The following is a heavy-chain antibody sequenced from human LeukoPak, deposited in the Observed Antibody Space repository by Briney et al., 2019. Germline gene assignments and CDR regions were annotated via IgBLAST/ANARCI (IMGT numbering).Heavy chain of an antibody. J-gene: IGHJ4*02. CDR2: ISGSSSFI. Sequence: GGSLRLPCAASGFTFSTYSMNWVRQAPGKGLEWVSSISGSSSFIYYADSVKGRFTISRDNAKNSVYLQMNSLRADDTAVYYCARGYDSSGYYHYYFDYWGQGTLVTVSS. CDR3: ARGYDSSGYYHYYFDY. V-gene: IGHV3-21*01. D-gene: IGHD3-22*01. CDR1: GFTFSTYS.